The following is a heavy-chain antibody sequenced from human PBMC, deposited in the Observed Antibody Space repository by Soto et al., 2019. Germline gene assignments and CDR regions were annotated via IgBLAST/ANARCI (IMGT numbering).Heavy chain of an antibody. Sequence: EVQLLESGGGLVQPGGSLRLSCAASGFTFSRGAMSWVRRAPGKGLEGVCSISGAGGSTSYADTVMSAFTVSRCNSKHTVDLYIKNLRADDTAVYYCAKGNCGHVDAFHFDWWGQGTLVTVSS. J-gene: IGHJ4*02. CDR1: GFTFSRGA. V-gene: IGHV3-23*01. CDR2: ISGAGGST. D-gene: IGHD5-12*01. CDR3: AKGNCGHVDAFHFDW.